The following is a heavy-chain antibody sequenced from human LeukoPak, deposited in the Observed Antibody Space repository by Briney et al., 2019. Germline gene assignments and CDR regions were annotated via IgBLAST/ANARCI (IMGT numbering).Heavy chain of an antibody. CDR1: GGSISSYY. CDR3: ARAVSYYYDSSGTAYGLDV. V-gene: IGHV4-59*01. J-gene: IGHJ6*02. D-gene: IGHD3-22*01. CDR2: IYYSGST. Sequence: SETLSLTCTVSGGSISSYYWSWIRQPPGKGLEWIGYIYYSGSTNYNPSLKSRATISVDTSKNQFSLKLSSVTAADTAVYYCARAVSYYYDSSGTAYGLDVWGQGTTVTVSS.